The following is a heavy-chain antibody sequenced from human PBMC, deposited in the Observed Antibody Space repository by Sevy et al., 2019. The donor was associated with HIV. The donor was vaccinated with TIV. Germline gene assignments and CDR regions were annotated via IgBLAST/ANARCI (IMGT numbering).Heavy chain of an antibody. Sequence: GGYLRLSCAASGFTFSANWMNWVRRAPGKGLEWVANIKADGSDKHYVDSVEGRFTISRDNAKNLLFLQMNSLRVEDTAVYYCAHETFGRFESWGQGTLVTVSS. D-gene: IGHD3-16*01. CDR2: IKADGSDK. CDR1: GFTFSANW. J-gene: IGHJ4*02. V-gene: IGHV3-7*01. CDR3: AHETFGRFES.